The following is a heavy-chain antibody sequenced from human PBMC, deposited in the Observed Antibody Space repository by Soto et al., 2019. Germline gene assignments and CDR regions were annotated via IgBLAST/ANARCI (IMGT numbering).Heavy chain of an antibody. V-gene: IGHV4-61*01. J-gene: IGHJ5*02. CDR2: IYYSGST. D-gene: IGHD2-2*02. CDR1: GGSVSSGSYY. Sequence: QVQLQESGPGLVKPSETLSLTCTVSGGSVSSGSYYWSWIRQPPGKGLEWIGYIYYSGSTNYNPSLKSRVTISVDTSKNQFSLKLSSVTAADTAVYYCARARGVVVVPAAIDWFDPWGQGTLVTVSS. CDR3: ARARGVVVVPAAIDWFDP.